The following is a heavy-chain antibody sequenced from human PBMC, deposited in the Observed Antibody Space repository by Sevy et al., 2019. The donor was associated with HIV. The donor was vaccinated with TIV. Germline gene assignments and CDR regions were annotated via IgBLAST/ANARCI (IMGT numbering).Heavy chain of an antibody. J-gene: IGHJ4*02. V-gene: IGHV3-7*01. D-gene: IGHD2-15*01. CDR2: IKQDESEK. CDR1: GFRFTDYW. Sequence: GGSLRLSCAASGFRFTDYWMSWVRQTPGKGLEWVATIKQDESEKYYVDSVKGRFVISRDNGKTSVSLQMNGLRAEDTAVYYCAREEVDIDRISDGGIDCWGQGTLVTVSS. CDR3: AREEVDIDRISDGGIDC.